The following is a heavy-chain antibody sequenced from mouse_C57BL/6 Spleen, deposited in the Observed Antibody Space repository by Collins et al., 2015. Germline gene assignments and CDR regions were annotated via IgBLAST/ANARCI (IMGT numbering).Heavy chain of an antibody. CDR2: IWAGGST. CDR3: ARELWLRYAMDY. D-gene: IGHD2-2*01. Sequence: QVQLKESGPGLVAPSQSLSITCTVSGFSLASYGVHWVRQPPGKGLEWLGVIWAGGSTNYNSALMSRLSISKDNSKSQVFLKMNSLQTDDTAMYYCARELWLRYAMDYWGQGTSVTVSS. CDR1: GFSLASYG. J-gene: IGHJ4*01. V-gene: IGHV2-9*02.